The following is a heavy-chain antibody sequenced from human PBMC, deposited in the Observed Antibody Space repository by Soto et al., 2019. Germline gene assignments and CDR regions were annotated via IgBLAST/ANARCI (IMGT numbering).Heavy chain of an antibody. V-gene: IGHV3-30-3*01. J-gene: IGHJ6*02. CDR2: ISYDGSNK. CDR3: ARAPGGVPAAPDV. D-gene: IGHD2-2*01. Sequence: GGSLRLSCAASVFTFSSSAMQWVRQAPGKVLEWVAVISYDGSNKYYADSVKGRFTISRDNSKNTLYLQMNSLRAEDTAVYYCARAPGGVPAAPDVWGQGTTVTVSS. CDR1: VFTFSSSA.